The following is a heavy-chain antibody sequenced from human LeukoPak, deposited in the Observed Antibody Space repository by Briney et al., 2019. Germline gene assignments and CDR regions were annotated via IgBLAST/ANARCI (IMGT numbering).Heavy chain of an antibody. CDR3: ARGGVLRAFDI. J-gene: IGHJ3*02. V-gene: IGHV4-30-2*01. D-gene: IGHD4/OR15-4a*01. Sequence: PSQTLSLTCALSAGSISSPGYSWSWIRQPPWKGLEWFGSIYQRGTTYYNPTPDSRAPISVQRTNNKFTLTLSSLTTPDTTADYCARGGVLRAFDIWGQGTMVTVSS. CDR1: AGSISSPGYS. CDR2: IYQRGTT.